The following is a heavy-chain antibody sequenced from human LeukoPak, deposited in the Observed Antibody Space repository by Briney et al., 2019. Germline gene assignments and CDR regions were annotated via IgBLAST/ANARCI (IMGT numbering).Heavy chain of an antibody. CDR3: ARDQVVAPHWFDP. V-gene: IGHV3-7*03. Sequence: GGSLRLSCAASGFTFSSYWMNWARQAPGKGLEWVASINHNGNVNYYVDSVKGRFTISRDNAKNSLYLQMSNLRAEDTAVYYCARDQVVAPHWFDPWGQGTLVTVSS. CDR1: GFTFSSYW. CDR2: INHNGNVN. D-gene: IGHD2-15*01. J-gene: IGHJ5*02.